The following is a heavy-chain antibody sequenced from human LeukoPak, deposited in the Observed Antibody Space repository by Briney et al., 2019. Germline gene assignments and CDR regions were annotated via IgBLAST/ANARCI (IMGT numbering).Heavy chain of an antibody. CDR3: ASSTPYNYDSSGFLAY. CDR1: GGTFSSYA. CDR2: IIPILGIA. Sequence: SVKVSCKASGGTFSSYAISWVRQAPGQGLEWMGRIIPILGIANYAQKFQGRVTITADKSTSTAYMELSSLRSEDTAVYYCASSTPYNYDSSGFLAYWGQGTLVTVSS. D-gene: IGHD3-22*01. J-gene: IGHJ4*02. V-gene: IGHV1-69*04.